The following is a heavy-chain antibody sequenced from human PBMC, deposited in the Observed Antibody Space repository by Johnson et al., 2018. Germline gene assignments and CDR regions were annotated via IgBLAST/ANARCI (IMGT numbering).Heavy chain of an antibody. CDR2: ISWSGTTM. CDR1: GFTFSDYY. J-gene: IGHJ4*02. Sequence: VQLLESGGGLVKPGGSXRLSCAASGFTFSDYYMSWLRQAPGKGLECISYISWSGTTMYYADSVKGRFTISRDNAKNSLYLQMNSLRAEDTAVYYGARRWGSGRFDYWGQGTLVTVSS. V-gene: IGHV3-11*04. D-gene: IGHD2-15*01. CDR3: ARRWGSGRFDY.